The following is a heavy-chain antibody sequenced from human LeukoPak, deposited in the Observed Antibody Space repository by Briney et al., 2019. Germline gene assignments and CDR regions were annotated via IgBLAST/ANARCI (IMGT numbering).Heavy chain of an antibody. J-gene: IGHJ3*02. CDR3: AKSAIVVVITPSAFDI. CDR1: GFTLSSYA. Sequence: GGSLRLSCAASGFTLSSYAMSWVRQAPGKGLEWVSAISGSGGSTYYADSVKGRFTISRDNSKNTLYLQMNSLRAEDTAVYYCAKSAIVVVITPSAFDIWGQGTMVTVSS. CDR2: ISGSGGST. D-gene: IGHD3-22*01. V-gene: IGHV3-23*01.